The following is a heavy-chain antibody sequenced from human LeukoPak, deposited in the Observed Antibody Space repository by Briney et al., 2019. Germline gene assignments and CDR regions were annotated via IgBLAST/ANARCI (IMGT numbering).Heavy chain of an antibody. CDR2: IYHSGST. CDR1: GGSISSGGYS. V-gene: IGHV4-30-2*01. J-gene: IGHJ4*02. CDR3: ARGAVTTDLYYFDY. D-gene: IGHD4-17*01. Sequence: SETLSLTCAVSGGSISSGGYSWSWIRQPPGKGPEWIGYIYHSGSTYYNPSLKSRVTISVDRSKNQFSLKLSSVTAADTAVYYCARGAVTTDLYYFDYWGQGTLVTVSS.